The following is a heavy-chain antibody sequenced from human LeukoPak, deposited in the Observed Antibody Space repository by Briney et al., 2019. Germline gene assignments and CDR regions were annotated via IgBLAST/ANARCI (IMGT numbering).Heavy chain of an antibody. CDR2: FDPEDGET. CDR3: ATDFYKLLLAVAGTADAFDI. Sequence: GASVKVSCKVSGYTLTELSMHWVRQAPGKGLEWMGGFDPEDGETIYAQKFQGRVTMTEDTSTDTAYMELSSLRSEDTAVYYCATDFYKLLLAVAGTADAFDIWGQGTMVTVS. D-gene: IGHD6-19*01. CDR1: GYTLTELS. J-gene: IGHJ3*02. V-gene: IGHV1-24*01.